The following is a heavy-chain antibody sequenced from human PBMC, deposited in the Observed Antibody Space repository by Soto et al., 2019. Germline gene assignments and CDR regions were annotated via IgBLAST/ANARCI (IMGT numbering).Heavy chain of an antibody. J-gene: IGHJ3*02. D-gene: IGHD6-6*01. Sequence: GGSLRLSCAASGFTVSSNYMSWVRQAPGKGLEWVSVIYSGGSTYYADSVKGRFTISRDNSKNTLYLQMNSLRAEDTAVYYCARDGGLYSSSSEAFDIWGQGTMVTVSS. CDR3: ARDGGLYSSSSEAFDI. CDR2: IYSGGST. CDR1: GFTVSSNY. V-gene: IGHV3-53*01.